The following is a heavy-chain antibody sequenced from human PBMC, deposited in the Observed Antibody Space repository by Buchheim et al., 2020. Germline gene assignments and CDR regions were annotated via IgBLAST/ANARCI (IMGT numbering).Heavy chain of an antibody. CDR2: ISYDGSNK. CDR3: AKDPSTYYYDSSGRR. V-gene: IGHV3-30*18. D-gene: IGHD3-22*01. J-gene: IGHJ4*02. CDR1: GFTFSSYG. Sequence: QVQLVESGGGVVQPGRSLRLSCAASGFTFSSYGMHWVRQAPGKGLEWVAVISYDGSNKYYADSVKGRFTISRDNSKNTLYLQMNSLRAEDTAVYYFAKDPSTYYYDSSGRRWGQGTL.